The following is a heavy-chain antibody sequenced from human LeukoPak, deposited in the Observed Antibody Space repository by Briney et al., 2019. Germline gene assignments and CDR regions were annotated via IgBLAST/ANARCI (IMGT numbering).Heavy chain of an antibody. J-gene: IGHJ3*02. V-gene: IGHV3-21*01. D-gene: IGHD3-10*01. Sequence: GGSLRLSCAASGFTFSSYSMSWVRQAPGKGLEWVSSISSSSSYIYYADSVKGRFTISRDNAKNSLYLQMNSLRAEDTAVYYCARVTMVRGVYDALDIWGQGTMVTVSS. CDR3: ARVTMVRGVYDALDI. CDR2: ISSSSSYI. CDR1: GFTFSSYS.